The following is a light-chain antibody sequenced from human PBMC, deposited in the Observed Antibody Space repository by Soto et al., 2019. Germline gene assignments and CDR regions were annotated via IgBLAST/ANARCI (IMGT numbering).Light chain of an antibody. CDR2: VAS. CDR3: QHYNSYSEA. V-gene: IGKV1-39*01. CDR1: QNINNY. Sequence: DIQMTQSPSSLSASVGDRVTITCRASQNINNYLNWYQHKPGKAPKLLIYVASTLQSGVPSRFSGSGSGTDFILTISSLQPDDFATYYCQHYNSYSEAFGQGTKVDIK. J-gene: IGKJ1*01.